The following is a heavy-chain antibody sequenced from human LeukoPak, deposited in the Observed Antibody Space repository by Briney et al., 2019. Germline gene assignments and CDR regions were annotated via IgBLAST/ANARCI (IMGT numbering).Heavy chain of an antibody. J-gene: IGHJ4*02. Sequence: PGGSLRLSCAASGFTFSTYGMHWVRQAPGKGLGWVAFIRYDESNMYYADSVKGRFTIPRDNSKNTLYLQMNSLRTEDTAVYYCAKDGASMYYYGSGTYYSLLFDYWGQGTLVTVSS. V-gene: IGHV3-30*02. D-gene: IGHD3-10*01. CDR1: GFTFSTYG. CDR3: AKDGASMYYYGSGTYYSLLFDY. CDR2: IRYDESNM.